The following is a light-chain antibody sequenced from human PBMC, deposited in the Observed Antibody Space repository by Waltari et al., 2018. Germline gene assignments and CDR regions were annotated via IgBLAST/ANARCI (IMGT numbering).Light chain of an antibody. J-gene: IGKJ3*01. Sequence: EVVLTQSPGTLSLSPGERATLTCRASQSISSTYLAWYQQKPGQDPRLLIYGASRRAAGIPDRFSGGGSGTEFTLTITRLEPEDFAVYYCQQYGNSPRTFGPGTKV. CDR1: QSISSTY. V-gene: IGKV3-20*01. CDR2: GAS. CDR3: QQYGNSPRT.